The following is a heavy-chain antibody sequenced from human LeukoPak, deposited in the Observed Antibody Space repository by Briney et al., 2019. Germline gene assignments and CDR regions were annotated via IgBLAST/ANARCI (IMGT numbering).Heavy chain of an antibody. CDR1: GFTFSSYV. V-gene: IGHV3-64*01. CDR2: ISSNGDST. D-gene: IGHD3-10*01. J-gene: IGHJ4*02. Sequence: PGGSLRLSCAASGFTFSSYVMHWVRQAPGKGLEYVSGISSNGDSTHYVSSVKDRFTISRDNSKNTLYLQMGSLRAEDMAVYYCAKVLLWFGELGGPSYYWGQGTLVTVSS. CDR3: AKVLLWFGELGGPSYY.